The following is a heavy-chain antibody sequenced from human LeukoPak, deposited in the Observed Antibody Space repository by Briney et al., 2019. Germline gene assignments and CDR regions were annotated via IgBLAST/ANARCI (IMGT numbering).Heavy chain of an antibody. J-gene: IGHJ4*02. Sequence: PGGSLRLSCVASGFTFSNYAMSWVRQAPGKGLEWVSEISGSGGSTYYADSVKGRFTISRDNSKNTLYLQMNGLRAEDTAAYYCATKGTGLSDYWGQGTLVTVSS. V-gene: IGHV3-23*01. CDR1: GFTFSNYA. CDR2: ISGSGGST. D-gene: IGHD1-1*01. CDR3: ATKGTGLSDY.